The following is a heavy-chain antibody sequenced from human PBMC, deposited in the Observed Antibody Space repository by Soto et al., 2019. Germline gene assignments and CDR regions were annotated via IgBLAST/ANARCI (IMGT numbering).Heavy chain of an antibody. V-gene: IGHV4-31*03. CDR2: IHFTGGT. Sequence: PSETLSLTCTVSDGSIRSGIYFWTWIRQHPGKGLEWIGYIHFTGGTNYNPALKSRLIISVDTPKNQFSLRVSSVTAADTAIYYCARDGSFGYIDQWGQGTLVTVSS. CDR3: ARDGSFGYIDQ. CDR1: DGSIRSGIYF. D-gene: IGHD2-2*03. J-gene: IGHJ4*02.